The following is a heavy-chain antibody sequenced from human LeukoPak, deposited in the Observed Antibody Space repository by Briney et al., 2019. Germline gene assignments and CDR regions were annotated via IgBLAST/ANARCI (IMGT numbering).Heavy chain of an antibody. D-gene: IGHD2-2*01. V-gene: IGHV1-2*02. Sequence: ASVKVSCKASGYTFTGYYMHWVRQARGQGLEWMGWINPNSGGTNYAQKFQGRVTMTRDTSISTAYMELRRLRSDDTAVYYCARDLRSTSCCSPHYSGQGTLVTVSS. CDR2: INPNSGGT. CDR3: ARDLRSTSCCSPHY. CDR1: GYTFTGYY. J-gene: IGHJ4*02.